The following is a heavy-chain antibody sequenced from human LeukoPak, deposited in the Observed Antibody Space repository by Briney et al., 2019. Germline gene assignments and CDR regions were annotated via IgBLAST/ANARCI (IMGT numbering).Heavy chain of an antibody. V-gene: IGHV5-51*01. CDR3: ALGAVRGLHAFDI. CDR2: IYPGDSGT. D-gene: IGHD3-10*01. J-gene: IGHJ3*02. CDR1: GYTSTTYW. Sequence: GESLKICCKGSGYTSTTYWIGWVRQMPGKGLEFMGIIYPGDSGTRYSPSFQGQVTISADKSITTAYLQWSSLKASDTAMYYCALGAVRGLHAFDIWGQGTMVTVSS.